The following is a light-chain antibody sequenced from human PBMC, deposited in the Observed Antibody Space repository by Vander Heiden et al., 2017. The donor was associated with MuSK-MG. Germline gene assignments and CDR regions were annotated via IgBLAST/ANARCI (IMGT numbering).Light chain of an antibody. CDR1: QTIRNF. V-gene: IGKV1-39*01. CDR3: QQSDSVPRT. Sequence: DIQLTQSPSSLSASVGDRVTITCRSSQTIRNFLNWYQQRPGKAPRLLIFAASNLQSGVPSRFSGSGSGTDFTLTITSLQPEDFATYFCQQSDSVPRTFGQGTKVEIK. CDR2: AAS. J-gene: IGKJ1*01.